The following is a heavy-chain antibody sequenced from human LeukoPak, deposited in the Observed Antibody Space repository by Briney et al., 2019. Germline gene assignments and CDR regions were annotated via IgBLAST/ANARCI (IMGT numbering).Heavy chain of an antibody. CDR1: GYAFTSYD. V-gene: IGHV1-8*01. CDR3: ARDPFVAAAAFYYYYGMDV. Sequence: ASVKVSCKASGYAFTSYDINWVRQATGQGLEWMGWMNPNSGNTGYAQKFQGRVTMTRNTSISTAYMELSSLRSEDTAVYYCARDPFVAAAAFYYYYGMDVWGQGTTVTVSS. D-gene: IGHD6-13*01. CDR2: MNPNSGNT. J-gene: IGHJ6*02.